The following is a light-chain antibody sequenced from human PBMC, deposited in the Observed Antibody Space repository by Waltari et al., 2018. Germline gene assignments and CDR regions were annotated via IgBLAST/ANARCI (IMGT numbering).Light chain of an antibody. CDR2: VVS. Sequence: DIQMTQSPSCLSASVGDSVTITCQASQTISTYLNWYRQKPGKAPKHLIYVVSSLQSGVPSRFSGSGSGTDFTLTISSLQPEDFATYYCQQSYSTPPTFGQGTKLEIK. J-gene: IGKJ2*01. CDR1: QTISTY. V-gene: IGKV1-39*01. CDR3: QQSYSTPPT.